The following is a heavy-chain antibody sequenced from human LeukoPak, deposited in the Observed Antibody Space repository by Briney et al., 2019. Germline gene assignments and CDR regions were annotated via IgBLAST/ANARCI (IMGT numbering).Heavy chain of an antibody. D-gene: IGHD3-3*01. CDR3: ARWSGDYSFDY. V-gene: IGHV4-4*07. CDR2: IHSSGST. CDR1: GGSISSYY. J-gene: IGHJ4*02. Sequence: SETLSLTCTVSGGSISSYYWSWIRQPAGKGLEWIGRIHSSGSTNSNPSLKSRVTMSVDTSKNQFSLKLSSVTAADTAVYYCARWSGDYSFDYWGQGTLVTVSS.